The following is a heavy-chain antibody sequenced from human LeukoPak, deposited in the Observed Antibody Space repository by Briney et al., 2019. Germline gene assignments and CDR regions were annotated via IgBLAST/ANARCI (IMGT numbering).Heavy chain of an antibody. CDR1: GGSISSSNW. J-gene: IGHJ4*02. CDR3: ARGEQWLLRYFDY. CDR2: IYHSGST. V-gene: IGHV4-4*02. D-gene: IGHD3-22*01. Sequence: SGTLSLTCAVSGGSISSSNWWSWVRQPPGKGLEWIGEIYHSGSTNYNPSLKSRVTISVDTSKNQFSLKLSSVTAADTAVYYCARGEQWLLRYFDYWGQGTLVTVSS.